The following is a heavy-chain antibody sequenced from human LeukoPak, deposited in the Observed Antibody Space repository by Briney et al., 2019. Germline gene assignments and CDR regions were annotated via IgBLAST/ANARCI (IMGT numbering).Heavy chain of an antibody. J-gene: IGHJ4*02. D-gene: IGHD3-22*01. CDR1: GGSISGYH. V-gene: IGHV4-59*08. CDR3: ARSRPAGSYGDFDS. Sequence: SETLSLTCTVSGGSISGYHWSWIRQPPGKGLEWIGLISYSGGTNYNPSLKSRVTISLDTSKIQFSLKLSSVTAADTAVYYCARSRPAGSYGDFDSWGQGTLVTVSS. CDR2: ISYSGGT.